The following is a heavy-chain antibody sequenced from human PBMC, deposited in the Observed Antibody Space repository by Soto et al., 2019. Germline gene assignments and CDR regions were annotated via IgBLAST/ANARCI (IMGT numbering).Heavy chain of an antibody. D-gene: IGHD3-10*01. CDR2: SNPNRGGT. V-gene: IGHV1-2*04. CDR3: ARGGYYGSGSYYIPNWFDP. J-gene: IGHJ5*02. CDR1: GYTFTGYY. Sequence: QVQLVQSGAEVKKPGASVKVSCKASGYTFTGYYMHWVRQAPGQGLEWMGWSNPNRGGTNNAQKFQGWVTMTRDTSISTAYMELSRLRSDDTAVYYCARGGYYGSGSYYIPNWFDPWGQGTLVTVSS.